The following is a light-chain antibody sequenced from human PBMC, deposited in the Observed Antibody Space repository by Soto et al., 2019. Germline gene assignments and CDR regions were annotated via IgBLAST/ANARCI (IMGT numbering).Light chain of an antibody. V-gene: IGKV3-20*01. CDR2: ATS. Sequence: EIVLAQSPGTLSLSPGDRATLSCRASQSFNSRYLAWFQQRPCQAPRLLIYATSSRAADIPDRFSGSGSGTDFTLTINRLEPEDFAVYYCQQYGSAPWTFGQGTKVEIK. J-gene: IGKJ1*01. CDR1: QSFNSRY. CDR3: QQYGSAPWT.